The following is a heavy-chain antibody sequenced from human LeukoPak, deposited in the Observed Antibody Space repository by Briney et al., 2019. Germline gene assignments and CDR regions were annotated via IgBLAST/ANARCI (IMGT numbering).Heavy chain of an antibody. D-gene: IGHD2-21*02. J-gene: IGHJ4*02. CDR1: GGSISSYY. CDR3: ARDKVAYCGGDCQSHYFDY. CDR2: IYYSGST. Sequence: SETLSLTCTVSGGSISSYYCSWIRQPPGKGLEWIGYIYYSGSTNYNPSLKSRVTISVDTSKNQFSLKLSSVTAADTAVYYRARDKVAYCGGDCQSHYFDYWGQGTLVTVSS. V-gene: IGHV4-59*01.